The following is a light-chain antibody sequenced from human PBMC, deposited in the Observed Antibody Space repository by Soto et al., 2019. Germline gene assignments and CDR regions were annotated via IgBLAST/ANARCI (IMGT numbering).Light chain of an antibody. V-gene: IGLV2-23*01. CDR3: CSSVESSIYV. CDR2: EDI. CDR1: SSDVGSYNL. J-gene: IGLJ1*01. Sequence: QSALTQPASVSGSPGQSITISCTGTSSDVGSYNLVSWYQQHPGKAPKVKIYEDIKRPSGVSNRFSGSKTDNTASLTISGLHAEDEADYYCCSSVESSIYVFVSGTKLTVL.